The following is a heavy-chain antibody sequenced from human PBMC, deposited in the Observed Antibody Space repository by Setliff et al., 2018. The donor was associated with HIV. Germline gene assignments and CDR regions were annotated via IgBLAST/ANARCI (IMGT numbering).Heavy chain of an antibody. CDR3: ARAPGISGFFYWYFDL. D-gene: IGHD3-22*01. CDR1: GGTFSSYG. Sequence: ASVKVSCKASGGTFSSYGITWVRQAPGQGLEWMGGSTPLLDTTNYAQKFQGRVTITTDESTNTVYMELSSLRSDDTAVYYCARAPGISGFFYWYFDLWGRGTLVTVSS. V-gene: IGHV1-69*05. J-gene: IGHJ2*01. CDR2: STPLLDTT.